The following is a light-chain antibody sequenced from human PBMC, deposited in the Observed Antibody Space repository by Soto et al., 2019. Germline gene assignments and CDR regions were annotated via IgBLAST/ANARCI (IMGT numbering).Light chain of an antibody. Sequence: IQLTQSPSSLSASVGDRVTITCRASQDISSYLAWYHQKPGKAPKLLINAASTLQRGAPSRFSGSGSGTDFTLTISSLQPEDFATYYCQQVKTYPLTFGGGTTVDI. J-gene: IGKJ4*01. CDR2: AAS. V-gene: IGKV1-9*01. CDR3: QQVKTYPLT. CDR1: QDISSY.